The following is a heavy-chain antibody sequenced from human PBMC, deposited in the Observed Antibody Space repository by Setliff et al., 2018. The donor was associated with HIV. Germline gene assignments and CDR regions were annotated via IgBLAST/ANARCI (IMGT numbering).Heavy chain of an antibody. CDR3: ARVDRELSGTFCHMGV. J-gene: IGHJ6*03. CDR2: ISHSSLYT. D-gene: IGHD1-7*01. CDR1: GFTFKDFS. Sequence: GGSLRLSCAASGFTFKDFSMAWVRQAPGKGLEWVSSISHSSLYTYYVDSVKGRFTISRDNAQNSLSLQMSSLRAEDTAVYYCARVDRELSGTFCHMGVWGKGTTVTVSS. V-gene: IGHV3-21*01.